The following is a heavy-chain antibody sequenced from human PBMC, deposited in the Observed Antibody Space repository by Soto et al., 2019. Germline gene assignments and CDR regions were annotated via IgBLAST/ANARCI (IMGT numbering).Heavy chain of an antibody. CDR2: IKSKTDGGTT. CDR1: GFTFSNAW. V-gene: IGHV3-15*01. Sequence: GGSLRLSYAASGFTFSNAWMSWVRQAPGKGLEWVGRIKSKTDGGTTDYAAPAKGRFTISRDDSKNTLYLQMNSLKTEDTAVYYCTTETRFDYYDSSGYFNYWGQGTLVTVS. CDR3: TTETRFDYYDSSGYFNY. J-gene: IGHJ4*02. D-gene: IGHD3-22*01.